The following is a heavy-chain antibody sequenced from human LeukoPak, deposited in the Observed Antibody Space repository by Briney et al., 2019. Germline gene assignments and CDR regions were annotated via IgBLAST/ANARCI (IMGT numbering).Heavy chain of an antibody. V-gene: IGHV3-23*01. J-gene: IGHJ4*02. CDR2: ISKSDGST. CDR3: AKSLRSTVVTLGD. CDR1: GFTFSSYA. Sequence: GGSLRLSCAASGFTFSSYAMTWVRQAPGKGLAWVSSISKSDGSTYYADSVKGRFTISRDNSKNTLYLQMNSLRAEDTAVYYCAKSLRSTVVTLGDWGQGTLVTVSS. D-gene: IGHD4-23*01.